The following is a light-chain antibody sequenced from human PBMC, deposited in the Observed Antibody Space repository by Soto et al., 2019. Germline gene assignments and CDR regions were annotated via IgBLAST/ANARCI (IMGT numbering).Light chain of an antibody. CDR2: DAS. CDR1: QSISSW. CDR3: QRFEAFSGT. Sequence: IQMTQTHSTLCASVGDRVTLACWASQSISSWWAWYQQKPGKAPKPLIYDASSLERGVPSRISGSESGTECTLAIAGLQPAEFATYYCQRFEAFSGTSGAGTMVEI. J-gene: IGKJ4*02. V-gene: IGKV1-5*01.